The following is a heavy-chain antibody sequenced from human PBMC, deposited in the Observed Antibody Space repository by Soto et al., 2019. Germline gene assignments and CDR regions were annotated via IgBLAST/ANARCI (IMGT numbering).Heavy chain of an antibody. CDR3: ARERSAAGTGWFDS. J-gene: IGHJ5*01. CDR2: MNTNSGNT. D-gene: IGHD6-13*01. V-gene: IGHV1-8*01. CDR1: GYTLTNNV. Sequence: SVKVSCKDSGYTLTNNVISSVQQAHEQGLEWMGWMNTNSGNTGYAQKFQGRDTMTRNTTISTAYMGLSSLRYEETVVYYCARERSAAGTGWFDSLGHGTLVT.